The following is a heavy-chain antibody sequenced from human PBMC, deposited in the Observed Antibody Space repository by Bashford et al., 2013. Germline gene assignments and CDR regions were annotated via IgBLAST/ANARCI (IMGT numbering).Heavy chain of an antibody. V-gene: IGHV3-48*01. J-gene: IGHJ4*02. Sequence: VRQAPGKGLEWVSYISISSSDKYYADSVKGRFTISRDNAKNSLYLQMNSLRAEDTAVYYCARGGSGTSYFWVYWGQGTLVTVSS. CDR2: ISISSSDK. CDR3: ARGGSGTSYFWVY. D-gene: IGHD2-2*01.